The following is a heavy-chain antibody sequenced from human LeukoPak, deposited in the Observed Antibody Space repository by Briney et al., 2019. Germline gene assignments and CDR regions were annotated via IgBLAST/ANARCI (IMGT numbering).Heavy chain of an antibody. D-gene: IGHD3-22*01. CDR3: VREKGYYYDSSGLA. V-gene: IGHV3-7*01. J-gene: IGHJ5*02. CDR1: GFTFSNYW. CDR2: IKQDGSEK. Sequence: GGSLRLSCAASGFTFSNYWMSWVRQAPGKGLEWVANIKQDGSEKYYVDSVKGRFTISRDNAKNSLYLQMNSLKAEDTAVYYCVREKGYYYDSSGLAWGQGTWSPSPQ.